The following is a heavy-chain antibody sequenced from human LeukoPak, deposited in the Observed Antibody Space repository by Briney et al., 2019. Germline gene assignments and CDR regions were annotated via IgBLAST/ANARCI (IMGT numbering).Heavy chain of an antibody. CDR1: GGTFSSYT. J-gene: IGHJ4*02. CDR3: ASKYCSSTSCKKKGFDY. Sequence: SSVKVSCKASGGTFSSYTISWVRQAPGQGLEWMGRIIPILGIANYAQKFQGRVTITADKSTSTAYMELSSLRSEDTAVYYCASKYCSSTSCKKKGFDYWGQGTLVTVSS. D-gene: IGHD2-2*01. V-gene: IGHV1-69*02. CDR2: IIPILGIA.